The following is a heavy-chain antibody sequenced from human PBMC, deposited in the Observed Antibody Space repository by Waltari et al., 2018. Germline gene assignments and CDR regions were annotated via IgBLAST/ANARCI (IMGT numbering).Heavy chain of an antibody. CDR2: IYYSGST. J-gene: IGHJ4*02. CDR1: GGSISSSSYY. CDR3: AKHDYGDYNFAY. V-gene: IGHV4-39*01. Sequence: QLQLQESGPGLVKPSETLSLTCTVSGGSISSSSYYWGCIRQPPGKGLEWIGSIYYSGSTYYNPSLKSRVTISVDTSKNQFSLKLSSVTAADTAVYYCAKHDYGDYNFAYWGQGTLVTVSS. D-gene: IGHD4-17*01.